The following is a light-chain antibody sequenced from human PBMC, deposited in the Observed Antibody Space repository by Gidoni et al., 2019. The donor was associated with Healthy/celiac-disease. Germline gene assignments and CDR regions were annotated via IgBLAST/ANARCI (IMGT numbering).Light chain of an antibody. V-gene: IGKV3-11*01. J-gene: IGKJ1*01. Sequence: EIVLTQSPATLSLSLGERATLSCRASQSVSSYLAWYQQKPGQAPRLLIYDASNGATGIPARFSGSESGTDFTLTISSLEPEDFAVYYCQQRSNWPPWTFGQGTKVEIK. CDR3: QQRSNWPPWT. CDR1: QSVSSY. CDR2: DAS.